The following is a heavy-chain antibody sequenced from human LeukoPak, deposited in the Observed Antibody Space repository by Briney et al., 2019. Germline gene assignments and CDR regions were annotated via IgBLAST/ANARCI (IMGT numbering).Heavy chain of an antibody. CDR3: ARDLGYSNNL. D-gene: IGHD6-13*01. CDR2: ISAYNGNT. V-gene: IGHV1-18*01. Sequence: GASVKVSCKASGYTFTSYGISWVRQAPGQGLEWMGWISAYNGNTNYAQKLQGRVTMTGDTSISTAYMDLSRLRSDDTAVYYCARDLGYSNNLWGQGTLVTVSS. J-gene: IGHJ4*02. CDR1: GYTFTSYG.